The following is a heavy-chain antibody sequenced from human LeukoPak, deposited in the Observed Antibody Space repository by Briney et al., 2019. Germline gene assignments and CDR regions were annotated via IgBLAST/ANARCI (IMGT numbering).Heavy chain of an antibody. D-gene: IGHD4-17*01. CDR1: GFTFSSYS. CDR3: ARDHGDYGGY. V-gene: IGHV3-21*01. Sequence: GGSLRLSCAASGFTFSSYSMNWVRQAPGEGLEWVSSISSSSSYIYYADSVKGRFTISRDNAKNSLYLQMNSLRAEDTAAYYCARDHGDYGGYWGQGTLVTVSS. CDR2: ISSSSSYI. J-gene: IGHJ4*02.